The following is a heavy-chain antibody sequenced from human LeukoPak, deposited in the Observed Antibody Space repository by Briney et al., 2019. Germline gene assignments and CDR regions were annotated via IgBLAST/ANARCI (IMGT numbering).Heavy chain of an antibody. CDR1: GFTFSSYA. J-gene: IGHJ4*02. CDR3: ASAIRTTSPAGTVK. D-gene: IGHD6-13*01. V-gene: IGHV3-7*01. CDR2: IKADGTEK. Sequence: GGSLRLSCVASGFTFSSYAMHWVRQAPGKGLEWVANIKADGTEKYYVDSVKGRFTISRDNAKNSLYLQINSLRAEDTAVYYCASAIRTTSPAGTVKWGQGTLVTVSS.